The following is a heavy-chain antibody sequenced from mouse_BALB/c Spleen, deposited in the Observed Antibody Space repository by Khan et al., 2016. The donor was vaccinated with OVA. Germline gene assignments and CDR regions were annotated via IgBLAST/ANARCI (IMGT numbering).Heavy chain of an antibody. CDR3: ARGGRSAMDY. CDR1: GYTFTNYG. CDR2: IYTYTGEP. Sequence: QIQLVQSGPDLKKPGETVKISCKASGYTFTNYGINWVKQAPGKGLKWMGWIYTYTGEPTYADDFKGRFAFSLETSSSTAYLQINNLNTEDTATYSCARGGRSAMDYWCQGTSVTVSS. D-gene: IGHD3-3*01. J-gene: IGHJ4*01. V-gene: IGHV9-3-1*01.